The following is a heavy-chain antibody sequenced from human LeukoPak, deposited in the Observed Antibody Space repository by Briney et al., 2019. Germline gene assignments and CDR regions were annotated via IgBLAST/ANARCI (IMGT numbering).Heavy chain of an antibody. CDR2: ISAYNGNT. V-gene: IGHV1-18*01. J-gene: IGHJ4*02. CDR1: GYTFTSYG. D-gene: IGHD6-19*01. CDR3: ARDSLGGSGWPFIDY. Sequence: ASVKVSCKASGYTFTSYGISWVRQAPGQGLEWMGWISAYNGNTNYAQKLQGRVTMTTDTSTSTAYMELRSLRSDDTAVYYCARDSLGGSGWPFIDYWGQGTLVTVSS.